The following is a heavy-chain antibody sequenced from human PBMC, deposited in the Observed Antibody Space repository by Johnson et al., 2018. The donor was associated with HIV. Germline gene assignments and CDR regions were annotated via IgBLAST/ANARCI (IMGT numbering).Heavy chain of an antibody. CDR3: ARIPGSGWEHDAFDI. Sequence: VQLVESGGGLVKPGGSLRLSCAAFGFTFFDYYMSWIRQAPGKGLEWVSYISSSGSTIYCADSVKGRFTISRDNAKNSLYLQMNSLRAEDTAVYYCARIPGSGWEHDAFDIWGQGTMVTVSS. CDR2: ISSSGSTI. D-gene: IGHD6-19*01. J-gene: IGHJ3*02. V-gene: IGHV3-11*04. CDR1: GFTFFDYY.